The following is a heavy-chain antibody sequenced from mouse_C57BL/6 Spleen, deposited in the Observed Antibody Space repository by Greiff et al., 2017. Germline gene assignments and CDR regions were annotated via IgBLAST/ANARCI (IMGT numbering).Heavy chain of an antibody. J-gene: IGHJ4*01. D-gene: IGHD2-2*01. Sequence: VQLQQPGTELVKPGASVKLSCKASGYTFTSYWMHWVKQRPGQGLEWIGNINPSNGGTNYNEKFKGKATLTVNKSSSTAYMELRSLTSEDSAVYYCARSRLPLYAMDYWGQGTSVTVSS. CDR2: INPSNGGT. CDR1: GYTFTSYW. CDR3: ARSRLPLYAMDY. V-gene: IGHV1-53*01.